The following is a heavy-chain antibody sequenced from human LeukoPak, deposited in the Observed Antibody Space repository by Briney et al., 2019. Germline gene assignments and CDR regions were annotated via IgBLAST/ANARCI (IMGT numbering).Heavy chain of an antibody. V-gene: IGHV1-8*03. D-gene: IGHD6-19*01. CDR3: ARSGGSGWYFGINSHYYYMDV. CDR1: GYTFTDYY. CDR2: MNPNSGNT. J-gene: IGHJ6*03. Sequence: ASVKVSCKASGYTFTDYYIHWVRQATGQGLEWMGWMNPNSGNTGYAQKFQGRITITRNTSISTAYMELSSLRSEDTALYYCARSGGSGWYFGINSHYYYMDVWGKGTTVTVSS.